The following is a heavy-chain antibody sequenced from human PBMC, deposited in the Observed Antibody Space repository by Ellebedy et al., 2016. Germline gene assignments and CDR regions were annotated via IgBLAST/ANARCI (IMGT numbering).Heavy chain of an antibody. CDR3: AKDMRIDYGGNPYYYGMDV. CDR1: GFTFSSYA. J-gene: IGHJ6*02. D-gene: IGHD4-23*01. CDR2: ISWSSGSI. V-gene: IGHV3-9*01. Sequence: GGSLRLXXAASGFTFSSYAMSWVRQAPGKGLEWVSGISWSSGSIGYADSVKGRFTISRDNAKNSLYLQMNSLRAEDTALYYCAKDMRIDYGGNPYYYGMDVWGQGTTVTVSS.